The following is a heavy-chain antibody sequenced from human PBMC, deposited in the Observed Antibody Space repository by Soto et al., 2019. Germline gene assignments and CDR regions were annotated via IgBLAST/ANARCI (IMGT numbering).Heavy chain of an antibody. J-gene: IGHJ4*02. D-gene: IGHD3-3*01. CDR1: GGSISSSNW. CDR2: IYHSGST. CDR3: ARHLYYDFWSGYYTFDY. Sequence: SETLSLTCAVSGGSISSSNWWSWVRQPPGKGLEWIGEIYHSGSTNYNPSLKSRVTISVDKSKNQFSLKLSSVTAADTAVYYCARHLYYDFWSGYYTFDYWGQGTLVTVSS. V-gene: IGHV4-4*02.